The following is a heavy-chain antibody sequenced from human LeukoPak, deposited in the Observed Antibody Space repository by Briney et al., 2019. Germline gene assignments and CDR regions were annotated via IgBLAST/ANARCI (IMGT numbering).Heavy chain of an antibody. Sequence: SVKVSCKDSGGTFSSYAISWVRQATGQGLDWIGGIIPIFGTANYAQKFQGRVTITADKSTSTAYMELSSLRSEDTAVYYCARDYYGSGSYYSYWGQGTLVTVSS. D-gene: IGHD3-10*01. J-gene: IGHJ4*02. CDR3: ARDYYGSGSYYSY. CDR1: GGTFSSYA. CDR2: IIPIFGTA. V-gene: IGHV1-69*06.